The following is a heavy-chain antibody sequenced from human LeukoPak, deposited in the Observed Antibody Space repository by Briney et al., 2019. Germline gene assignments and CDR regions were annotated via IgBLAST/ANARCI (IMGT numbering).Heavy chain of an antibody. CDR1: GFTFSRYW. D-gene: IGHD2-8*01. V-gene: IGHV3-7*01. J-gene: IGHJ4*02. Sequence: GGSLRLSCAASGFTFSRYWMSWVRRAPGKGLEWVANINQDGGVIYYVDSVKGRFTISRDNAKDSLYLEMNSLRAEDTAVYFCARVYCNGVCYSYFDYWGQGSLVTVSS. CDR2: INQDGGVI. CDR3: ARVYCNGVCYSYFDY.